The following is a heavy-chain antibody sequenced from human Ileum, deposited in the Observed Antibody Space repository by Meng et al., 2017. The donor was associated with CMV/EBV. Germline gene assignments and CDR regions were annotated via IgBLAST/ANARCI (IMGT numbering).Heavy chain of an antibody. J-gene: IGHJ6*01. CDR1: EFTVSGNY. V-gene: IGHV3-53*01. Sequence: GESLKISCAASEFTVSGNYMNWVRQAPGKGLEWVSVIYGGETTYYADSVKGRFTISRDNSKNTVFLQMDGLRAEDTAVYYCARESGLPNGMDVWGRGTTVTVSS. CDR3: ARESGLPNGMDV. CDR2: IYGGETT. D-gene: IGHD4-11*01.